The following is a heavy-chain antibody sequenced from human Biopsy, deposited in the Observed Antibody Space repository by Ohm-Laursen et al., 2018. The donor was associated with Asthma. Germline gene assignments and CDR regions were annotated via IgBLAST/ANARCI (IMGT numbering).Heavy chain of an antibody. CDR2: ILYSGST. CDR3: ARAQRYGDIYYGLDV. V-gene: IGHV4-30-4*01. CDR1: GGSVYSYGHH. J-gene: IGHJ6*02. D-gene: IGHD2-21*02. Sequence: SETLSLTCRVFGGSVYSYGHHWSWIRQPPGKGLEWIGFILYSGSTFYNPSLRSRITISVDTSKRQFSLSLRSVTAADTAVYFCARAQRYGDIYYGLDVWGQGTAVTVSS.